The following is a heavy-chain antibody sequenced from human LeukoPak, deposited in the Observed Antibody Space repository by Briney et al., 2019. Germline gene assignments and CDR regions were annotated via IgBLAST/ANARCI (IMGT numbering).Heavy chain of an antibody. CDR3: ARGRYVWDIVVVPAAITNWFDP. D-gene: IGHD2-2*02. Sequence: GGSLRLSCAASGFTFSSYSMNWVRQAPGKGLEWVSSISSSSSYIYYADSVKGRFTISRDNAKNSLYLQMNSLRAEDTAVYYCARGRYVWDIVVVPAAITNWFDPWGQGTLVTVSS. CDR1: GFTFSSYS. J-gene: IGHJ5*02. V-gene: IGHV3-21*01. CDR2: ISSSSSYI.